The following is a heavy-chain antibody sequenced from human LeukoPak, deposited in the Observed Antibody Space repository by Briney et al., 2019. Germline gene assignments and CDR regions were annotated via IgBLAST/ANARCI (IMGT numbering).Heavy chain of an antibody. CDR2: IYSGGST. D-gene: IGHD3-10*01. V-gene: IGHV3-53*01. CDR1: GFIVRNYY. CDR3: ARELPYYYGSLDP. Sequence: GGSLRLSCAASGFIVRNYYLSWVRQAPREGLEWVSVIYSGGSTYYADSVEGRFTISRDNSKNTVSLQMKSLRAEDTAVYYCARELPYYYGSLDPWGQGTLVTVSS. J-gene: IGHJ5*02.